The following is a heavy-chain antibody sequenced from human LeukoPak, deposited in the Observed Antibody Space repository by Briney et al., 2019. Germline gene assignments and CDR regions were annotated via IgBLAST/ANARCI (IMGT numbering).Heavy chain of an antibody. CDR3: ARDPTVTTNYYGMDV. CDR2: ISYDGSNK. D-gene: IGHD4-17*01. CDR1: GFTFSSYA. J-gene: IGHJ6*02. Sequence: SGGSLRLSCAASGFTFSSYAMHWVRQAPGKGLEWVAVISYDGSNKYYADSVKGRFTISRDNSKNTLYLQMNSLRAEDTAVYYCARDPTVTTNYYGMDVWGQGTTVTVSS. V-gene: IGHV3-30*04.